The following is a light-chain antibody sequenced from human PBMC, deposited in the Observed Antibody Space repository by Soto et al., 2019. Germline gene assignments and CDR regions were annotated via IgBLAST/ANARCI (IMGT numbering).Light chain of an antibody. CDR1: QGISSY. CDR3: QQLHGYPIT. V-gene: IGKV1-8*01. Sequence: AIRMTQSPSSLSGSTGDRVTITCRASQGISSYLAWYQQKPGKAPKLLIYAASNFQSGVPSRFSGSGSGTHFTLTISSLQPEDFATYYCQQLHGYPITFGQGTRLEIK. J-gene: IGKJ5*01. CDR2: AAS.